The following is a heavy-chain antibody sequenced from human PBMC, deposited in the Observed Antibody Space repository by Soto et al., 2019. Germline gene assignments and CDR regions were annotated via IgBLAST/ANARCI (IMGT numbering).Heavy chain of an antibody. J-gene: IGHJ3*02. CDR1: GGSVSSNSGA. D-gene: IGHD1-1*01. CDR3: ARIHWNYDAFDI. V-gene: IGHV6-1*01. Sequence: KQSQTLSLTCAISGGSVSSNSGAWNWIRQSPSRGLEWLGRTYYRSKWYIDYAVSLKSRITINPDTSKDQFSLQLNSVTPEDTAVYYCARIHWNYDAFDIWGQGTMVTVSS. CDR2: TYYRSKWYI.